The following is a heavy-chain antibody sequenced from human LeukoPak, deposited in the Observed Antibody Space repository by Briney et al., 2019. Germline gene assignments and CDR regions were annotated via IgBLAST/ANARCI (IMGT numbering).Heavy chain of an antibody. Sequence: PGGSLRLSRAASEFTFSNAWMSWVRQAPGKGLEWVGRIKSKTDGGTTDYAAPVKGRFTISRNDSKNTLYLQMNSLKTEDTAVYYRTTIRPYYYYMDVWGKGTTVTVSS. CDR2: IKSKTDGGTT. J-gene: IGHJ6*03. CDR1: EFTFSNAW. D-gene: IGHD1-1*01. CDR3: TTIRPYYYYMDV. V-gene: IGHV3-15*01.